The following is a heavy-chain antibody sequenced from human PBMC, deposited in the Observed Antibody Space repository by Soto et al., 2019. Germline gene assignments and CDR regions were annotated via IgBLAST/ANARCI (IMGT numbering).Heavy chain of an antibody. CDR3: ARHPVTTVTTSPLFDY. J-gene: IGHJ4*02. D-gene: IGHD4-17*01. V-gene: IGHV4-39*01. CDR2: IYYSGST. Sequence: QLQLQESGPGLVKPSETLSLTCTVSGGSISSSSYYWGWIRQPPGKGLEWIGSIYYSGSTYYNPSLKSRVTISVDTSKNQFSLKLSSVTAADPAVYYCARHPVTTVTTSPLFDYWGQGTLVTVSS. CDR1: GGSISSSSYY.